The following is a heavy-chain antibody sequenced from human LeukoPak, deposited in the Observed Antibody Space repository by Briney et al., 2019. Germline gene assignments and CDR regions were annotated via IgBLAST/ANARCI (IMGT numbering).Heavy chain of an antibody. Sequence: GGSLRLSCAASGFTVSSNYMSWVRQAPGKGLEWVSVIYSGGSTYYADSVKGRFTISRDNSKNTLYLQMNSLRAEDTAVYYCAKDTQYYYDSSGYYFPDYWGQGTLVTVSS. CDR2: IYSGGST. J-gene: IGHJ4*02. V-gene: IGHV3-66*02. D-gene: IGHD3-22*01. CDR3: AKDTQYYYDSSGYYFPDY. CDR1: GFTVSSNY.